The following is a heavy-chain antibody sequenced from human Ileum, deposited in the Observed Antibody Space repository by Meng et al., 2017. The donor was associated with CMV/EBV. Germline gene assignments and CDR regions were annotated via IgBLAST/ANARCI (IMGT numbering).Heavy chain of an antibody. CDR2: ISASGTI. CDR3: ARGSRVAVIQPPDY. J-gene: IGHJ4*02. Sequence: GGSLRLSCAASGFTFTDYYMTWIRQAPGKGPEWVAYISASGTIYYGDSVKGRFTISRDDAKSSVYLQMNSLRAEDTTTYYCARGSRVAVIQPPDYWGQGTLVTVSS. V-gene: IGHV3-11*04. CDR1: GFTFTDYY. D-gene: IGHD3-22*01.